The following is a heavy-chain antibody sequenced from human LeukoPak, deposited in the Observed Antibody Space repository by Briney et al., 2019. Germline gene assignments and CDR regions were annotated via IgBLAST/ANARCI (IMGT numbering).Heavy chain of an antibody. Sequence: PSQTLSLTCVVSGASVGSGAYYWSWIRQPAGKGLQWIGHVYSTGTTNYNPSLGSRVSISLDTSKKQFSLEMTSVTAADTAVYYCARRLAVTRDYFDPWGQGILVTVSS. CDR2: VYSTGTT. CDR3: ARRLAVTRDYFDP. D-gene: IGHD4-17*01. CDR1: GASVGSGAYY. V-gene: IGHV4-61*09. J-gene: IGHJ5*02.